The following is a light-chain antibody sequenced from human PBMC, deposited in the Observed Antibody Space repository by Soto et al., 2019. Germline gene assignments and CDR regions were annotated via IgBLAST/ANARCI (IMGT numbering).Light chain of an antibody. J-gene: IGKJ2*01. CDR2: DVS. CDR1: QTTNNW. CDR3: QQSRT. Sequence: DIQMTQSPSTLSASVGETVTITCRASQTTNNWLAWYQHKPGKAPELLIYDVSTLESGVPSRFSGSGSGTEFTLTISSLQPDDVATYYCQQSRTFDQGTKLEIK. V-gene: IGKV1-5*01.